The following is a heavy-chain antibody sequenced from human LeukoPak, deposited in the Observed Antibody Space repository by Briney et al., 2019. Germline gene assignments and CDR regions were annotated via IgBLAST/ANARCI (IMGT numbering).Heavy chain of an antibody. CDR3: ARDFHYYDSSGYYYVIHDDAFDI. Sequence: GASLRLSCAASGFTFSSYWMSWVRQAPGKGLEWVANIKQDGSEKYYVDSVKGRFTISRDNAKNAMYLQMNSRRAEDTAVYYCARDFHYYDSSGYYYVIHDDAFDIWGQGTMVTVSS. CDR1: GFTFSSYW. V-gene: IGHV3-7*01. D-gene: IGHD3-22*01. J-gene: IGHJ3*02. CDR2: IKQDGSEK.